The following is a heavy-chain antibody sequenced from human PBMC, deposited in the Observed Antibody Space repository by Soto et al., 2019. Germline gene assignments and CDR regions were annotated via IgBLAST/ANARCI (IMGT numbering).Heavy chain of an antibody. Sequence: QVQLVQSGAEVKKPGSSVKVSCKASGGTFSSYAISWVRQAPGQGLEWMGGIIPIFGTANYAQKFQGRVTITADESTSTAYMELSSLRSEDTAVYYCAREYYYDSSGYGDYYYYGMDVWGQGTTVTVSS. V-gene: IGHV1-69*01. J-gene: IGHJ6*02. CDR3: AREYYYDSSGYGDYYYYGMDV. CDR1: GGTFSSYA. D-gene: IGHD3-22*01. CDR2: IIPIFGTA.